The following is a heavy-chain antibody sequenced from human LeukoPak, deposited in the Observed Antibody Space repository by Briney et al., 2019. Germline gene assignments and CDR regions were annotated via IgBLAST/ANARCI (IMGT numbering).Heavy chain of an antibody. D-gene: IGHD3-10*01. CDR3: ARAFGSGSQVINYFDF. Sequence: GWSLRLSCAASGFTFIPYWMHLLRQAPGKGLVWVSSINSDGSTTTYAASVKGRFTISRDKAKNMVYLQMNSLRAEDTAVYYCARAFGSGSQVINYFDFWGQGTLVTVSS. J-gene: IGHJ4*02. CDR1: GFTFIPYW. V-gene: IGHV3-74*01. CDR2: INSDGSTT.